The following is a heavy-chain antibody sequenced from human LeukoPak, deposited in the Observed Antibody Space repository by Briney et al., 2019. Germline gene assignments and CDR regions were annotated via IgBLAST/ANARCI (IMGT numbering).Heavy chain of an antibody. CDR3: ATYDNWVAGDV. V-gene: IGHV3-7*01. CDR1: EFMFSDYW. D-gene: IGHD1-1*01. J-gene: IGHJ6*02. CDR2: INKDGSEE. Sequence: TGGSLRLSCAASEFMFSDYWMSWVRQAPGKGPEWVASINKDGSEEYYADSVKGRFTVSRDNAKNSLFLQMNNLRVEDMAIYYCATYDNWVAGDVWGQGTTVSVSS.